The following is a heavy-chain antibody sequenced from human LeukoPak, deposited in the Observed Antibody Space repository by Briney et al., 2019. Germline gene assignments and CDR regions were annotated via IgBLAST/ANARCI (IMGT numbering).Heavy chain of an antibody. CDR3: AKAPYYYDSSGYYFGY. CDR1: GIIVSNNY. CDR2: IYSGGST. J-gene: IGHJ4*02. V-gene: IGHV3-66*01. D-gene: IGHD3-22*01. Sequence: GGSLRLSCAASGIIVSNNYMSWVRQAPGRGLEWVSVIYSGGSTYYADSVKGRFTISRDNSKNTLYLQMNSLRAEDTAVYYCAKAPYYYDSSGYYFGYWGQGTLVTVSS.